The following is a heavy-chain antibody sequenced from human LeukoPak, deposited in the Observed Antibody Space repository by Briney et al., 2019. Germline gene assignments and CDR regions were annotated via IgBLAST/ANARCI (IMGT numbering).Heavy chain of an antibody. CDR3: ARVGRADYILGY. D-gene: IGHD4-11*01. Sequence: SETLSLTCTVSGGSISSYYWSWIRQTPGKGLEWIGSIYYSGSTYYNPSLKSRVTISVDTSKNQFSLKLSSVTAADTAVYYCARVGRADYILGYWGQGTLVTVSS. J-gene: IGHJ4*02. CDR2: IYYSGST. CDR1: GGSISSYY. V-gene: IGHV4-59*12.